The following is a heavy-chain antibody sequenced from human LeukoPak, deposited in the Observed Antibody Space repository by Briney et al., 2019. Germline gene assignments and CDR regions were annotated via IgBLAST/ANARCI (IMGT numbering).Heavy chain of an antibody. V-gene: IGHV3-48*03. D-gene: IGHD3-16*02. Sequence: GGSLRLSCAASGFTFSSYEMNWVRQAPGKGLEWVSYISSSGSTIYYADSVKGRFTISRDNAKNSLYLQMNSLRAEDTAIYYCAKVSPVILSGSDYWGQGSLVIVSS. J-gene: IGHJ4*02. CDR3: AKVSPVILSGSDY. CDR2: ISSSGSTI. CDR1: GFTFSSYE.